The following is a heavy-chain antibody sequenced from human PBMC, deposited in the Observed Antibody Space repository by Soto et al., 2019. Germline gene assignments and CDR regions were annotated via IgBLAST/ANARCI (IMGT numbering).Heavy chain of an antibody. V-gene: IGHV4-34*01. D-gene: IGHD3-9*01. CDR3: ARESHDILTGPPWVGYFDL. CDR2: INDRGSI. CDR1: GGSFSGYY. Sequence: QVQLQQWGAGPLRPLETLSLTCGVSGGSFSGYYWAWIRQSPGKGLEWIGEINDRGSINYNPSLKSSVSISVDTSKNHYSLNLRSVTAADTAVYYCARESHDILTGPPWVGYFDLWGRGTLVTVSS. J-gene: IGHJ2*01.